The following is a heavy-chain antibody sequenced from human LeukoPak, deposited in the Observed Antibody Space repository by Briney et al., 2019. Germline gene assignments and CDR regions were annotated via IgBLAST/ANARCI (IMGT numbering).Heavy chain of an antibody. D-gene: IGHD2-2*02. CDR3: AGCSSTSCYRGNY. CDR2: INPNSGGT. CDR1: GYTFTGYY. J-gene: IGHJ4*02. V-gene: IGHV1-2*02. Sequence: ASVKVSCKASGYTFTGYYIHWVRQAPGQGLEWMGWINPNSGGTNYAPKFQGRVTMTRDTSISTAYMELSSLRSEDTAVYYCAGCSSTSCYRGNYWGQGTLVTVSS.